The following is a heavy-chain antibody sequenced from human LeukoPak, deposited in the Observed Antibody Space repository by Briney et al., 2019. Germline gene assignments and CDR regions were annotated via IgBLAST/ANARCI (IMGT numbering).Heavy chain of an antibody. CDR2: INPNSGGT. CDR1: GYTFTGYY. J-gene: IGHJ5*02. CDR3: ARGGIAAAGNRYNWFDP. Sequence: ASVKVSCKASGYTFTGYYMHWVRQAPGQGLEWMGWINPNSGGTNYAQKFQGWVTMTRDTSISTAYMELSRLRSDDTAVYYCARGGIAAAGNRYNWFDPWGQGTLVTVSS. V-gene: IGHV1-2*04. D-gene: IGHD6-13*01.